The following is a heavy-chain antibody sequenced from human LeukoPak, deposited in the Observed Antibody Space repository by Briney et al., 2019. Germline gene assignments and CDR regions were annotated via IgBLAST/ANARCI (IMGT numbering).Heavy chain of an antibody. CDR2: IIPIFGTA. V-gene: IGHV1-69*06. D-gene: IGHD3-16*01. J-gene: IGHJ3*02. Sequence: ASVKVSCKASGGTFSSYAISWVRQAPGQGLEWMGGIIPIFGTANYAQKFQGRVTITADKSTSTAYMELSSLRSEDTAVYYCAREVHDYVWGSQHDAFDIWGQGTMVTVSS. CDR3: AREVHDYVWGSQHDAFDI. CDR1: GGTFSSYA.